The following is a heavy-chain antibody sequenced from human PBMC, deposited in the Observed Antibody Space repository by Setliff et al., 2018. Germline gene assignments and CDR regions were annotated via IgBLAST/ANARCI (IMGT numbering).Heavy chain of an antibody. D-gene: IGHD3-16*01. CDR1: GFTFSSYG. J-gene: IGHJ4*02. CDR2: IWYAGSNK. V-gene: IGHV3-33*06. CDR3: AKGGTHESDY. Sequence: HPGGSLRLSCAASGFTFSSYGMHWVRQAPGKGLEWVAVIWYAGSNKYYADSVKGLFTISSDNSKHSLYLQMNSLRVEDTAVYYCAKGGTHESDYWGQGTLVTVSS.